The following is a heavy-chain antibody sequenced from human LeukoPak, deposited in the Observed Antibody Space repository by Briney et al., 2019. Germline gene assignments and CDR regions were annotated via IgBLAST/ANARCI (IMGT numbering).Heavy chain of an antibody. D-gene: IGHD3-9*01. Sequence: PSETLSLTCTVSGGSISSSSYYWGWIRQPPGKGLEWIGNIYYSGSTYYNPSLKSRVTISIDTSEKQFSLQLNSVTPEDTAVYYCARQSYDILTGYYPFDYWGQGTLVTVSS. J-gene: IGHJ4*02. CDR2: IYYSGST. V-gene: IGHV4-39*07. CDR3: ARQSYDILTGYYPFDY. CDR1: GGSISSSSYY.